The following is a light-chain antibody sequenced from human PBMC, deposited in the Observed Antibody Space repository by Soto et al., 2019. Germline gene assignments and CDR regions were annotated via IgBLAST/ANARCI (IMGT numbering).Light chain of an antibody. Sequence: QSALTQPASVSGSPGQSITISCTGTSSDVGAYNFVSWYQQHPGKAPKLMIYDVTNRPSGVSSRFSGSKSGNTASLAISGLQDEDEADYYCSSYTTSNTLVFGGGTKLTVL. J-gene: IGLJ2*01. CDR1: SSDVGAYNF. V-gene: IGLV2-14*03. CDR2: DVT. CDR3: SSYTTSNTLV.